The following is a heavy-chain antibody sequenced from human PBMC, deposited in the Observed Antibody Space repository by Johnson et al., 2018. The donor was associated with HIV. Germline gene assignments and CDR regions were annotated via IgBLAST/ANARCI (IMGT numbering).Heavy chain of an antibody. D-gene: IGHD6-25*01. Sequence: QVQLMESGGGVVQPGRSLRLSCAASGFTFSSYGMHWVRQAPGKGLEWVAVISYDGNNTYYADSVKGRFTISRDNSKNTLYLQMNSLRAEDTAMYYCARRIAAADDAFDIWGHGTMVTVSS. J-gene: IGHJ3*02. V-gene: IGHV3-30*03. CDR1: GFTFSSYG. CDR3: ARRIAAADDAFDI. CDR2: ISYDGNNT.